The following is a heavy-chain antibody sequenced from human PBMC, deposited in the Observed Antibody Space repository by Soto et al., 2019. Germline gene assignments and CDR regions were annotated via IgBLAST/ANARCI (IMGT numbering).Heavy chain of an antibody. CDR1: GGTFSSYA. CDR2: IIPIFGTA. J-gene: IGHJ6*02. V-gene: IGHV1-69*01. CDR3: ARGTYCSGGSCYSGGDYGDYYYYYGMDV. Sequence: QVQLVQSGAEVKKPGSSVKVSCKASGGTFSSYAISWVRQAPGQGLEWMGGIIPIFGTANYAQKFQGRVTIAADESTSTAYMELSRLRSEDTAVYYCARGTYCSGGSCYSGGDYGDYYYYYGMDVWGQGTTVTVSS. D-gene: IGHD2-15*01.